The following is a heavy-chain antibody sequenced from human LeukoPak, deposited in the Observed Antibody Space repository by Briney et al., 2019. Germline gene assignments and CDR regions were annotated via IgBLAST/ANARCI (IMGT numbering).Heavy chain of an antibody. Sequence: GGSLRLSCAASGFTFDDYAMHWVRQAPGKGLEWVSGISWNSGSIGYADSVKGRFTISRDNAKNSLYLQMNSLRAEDTALYYCARDCGGDCWDYWGQGTLVTVSS. CDR1: GFTFDDYA. CDR2: ISWNSGSI. V-gene: IGHV3-9*01. D-gene: IGHD2-21*02. CDR3: ARDCGGDCWDY. J-gene: IGHJ4*02.